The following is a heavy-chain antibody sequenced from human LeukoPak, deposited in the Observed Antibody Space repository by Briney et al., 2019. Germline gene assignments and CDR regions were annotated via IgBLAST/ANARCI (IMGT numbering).Heavy chain of an antibody. CDR1: GYTFTSYG. CDR3: ARDLYDSSGYYLSAFDI. D-gene: IGHD3-22*01. V-gene: IGHV1-18*01. Sequence: GASVKVSCKASGYTFTSYGISWVRQAPGQGLEWMGWISAYNGNTNYAQKLQGRVTMTTDTSTSTAYMELRSLRSDDTAVYYCARDLYDSSGYYLSAFDIWGQGTVVTVSS. J-gene: IGHJ3*02. CDR2: ISAYNGNT.